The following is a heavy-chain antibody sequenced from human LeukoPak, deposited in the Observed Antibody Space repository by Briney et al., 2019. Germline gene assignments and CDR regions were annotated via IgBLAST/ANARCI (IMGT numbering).Heavy chain of an antibody. CDR3: VRDESAVPTFRFDY. CDR1: GFSFSNYW. D-gene: IGHD4-17*01. Sequence: PGGSLGLSCAVSGFSFSNYWMSWVRQAPGKGLEWVGHIKEDGSEKNYVDSVKGRFTISRDNAKNSLYLQMNSLRAEDTAVYYCVRDESAVPTFRFDYWGQGTLVTVSS. CDR2: IKEDGSEK. J-gene: IGHJ4*02. V-gene: IGHV3-7*01.